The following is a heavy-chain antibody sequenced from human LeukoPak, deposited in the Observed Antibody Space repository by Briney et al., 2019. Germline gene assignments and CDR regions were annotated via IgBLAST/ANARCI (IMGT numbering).Heavy chain of an antibody. V-gene: IGHV3-48*04. Sequence: QSGGSLRLSCAASGSTFSSHTMNWVRQAPGKGLEWISYISNTGSAIYYADSVKGRFTISRDNAKNSLYLQMNSLRAEDTAVYYCARNLLPNCSSTSCPTHRAFDIWGQGTMVTVSS. CDR1: GSTFSSHT. CDR3: ARNLLPNCSSTSCPTHRAFDI. D-gene: IGHD2-2*01. CDR2: ISNTGSAI. J-gene: IGHJ3*02.